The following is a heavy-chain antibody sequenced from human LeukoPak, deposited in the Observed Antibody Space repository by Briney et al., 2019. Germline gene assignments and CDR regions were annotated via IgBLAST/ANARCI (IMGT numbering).Heavy chain of an antibody. J-gene: IGHJ3*02. D-gene: IGHD2-8*01. CDR1: GFTFSSYD. CDR3: ARGDLYSAFDI. Sequence: GGSLRLSCAASGFTFSSYDMSWVRHATGKGLEWVSVIGPAGDTYYPGSVKGRFPISRENAKNSLNLQMNSLRAGDTAVYYCARGDLYSAFDIWGQGTMVTVSS. CDR2: IGPAGDT. V-gene: IGHV3-13*04.